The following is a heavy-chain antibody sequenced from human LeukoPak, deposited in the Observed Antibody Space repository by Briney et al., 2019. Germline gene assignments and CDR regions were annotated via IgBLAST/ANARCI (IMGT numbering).Heavy chain of an antibody. CDR2: ISDSGGST. CDR1: GFTFISYA. CDR3: ANGRGATGGPSGTFQY. D-gene: IGHD1-26*01. Sequence: PAGSLRLSCAASGFTFISYAMSWVRQAPGKGLEWVSGISDSGGSTYYADSVKGRFTISRDNSKNTLYLDMNSLRAEDTAVYYCANGRGATGGPSGTFQYWDQGTLVTVSS. J-gene: IGHJ4*02. V-gene: IGHV3-23*01.